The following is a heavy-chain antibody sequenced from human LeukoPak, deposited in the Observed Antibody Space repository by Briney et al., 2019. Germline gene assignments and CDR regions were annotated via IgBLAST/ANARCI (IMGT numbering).Heavy chain of an antibody. J-gene: IGHJ6*02. CDR3: ARGAVDYTPVGRYYYNMDV. CDR2: MNQDGSEK. D-gene: IGHD3-3*01. V-gene: IGHV3-7*04. Sequence: GGSLRLSCTGSGFTISGFWMSWVRQLPGKGLEWVAYMNQDGSEKTYVDSVKRRFTISRDHAQNSLFMQVNNLTVEDTAVYYCARGAVDYTPVGRYYYNMDVWGQGTTVTVSS. CDR1: GFTISGFW.